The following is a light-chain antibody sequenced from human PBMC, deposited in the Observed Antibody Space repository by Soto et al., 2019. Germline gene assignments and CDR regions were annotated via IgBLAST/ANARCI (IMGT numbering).Light chain of an antibody. CDR3: ATWDDSLNAAV. CDR1: SSDVGAYNY. V-gene: IGLV2-14*01. J-gene: IGLJ7*01. CDR2: EVS. Sequence: QSVLTQPASVSGSPGQSITISCTGTSSDVGAYNYVSWYQQHPGKAPKLMIYEVSNRPSGVSDRFSGSRSGNTASLTISGLQSEDEADYYCATWDDSLNAAVFGGGTQLTVL.